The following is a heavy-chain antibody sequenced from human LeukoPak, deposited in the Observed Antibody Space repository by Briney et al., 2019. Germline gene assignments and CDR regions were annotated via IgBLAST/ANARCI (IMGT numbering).Heavy chain of an antibody. D-gene: IGHD6-19*01. CDR1: GITFSSYS. J-gene: IGHJ4*02. V-gene: IGHV3-23*01. Sequence: PGGSLRLSCAASGITFSSYSMSWVRQAPGKGLEWVSAISGSGGDTYYADSVKGRFTISSDNSKNTLCLQMNSLRAEDTSVYYCTIRWGQWLVGDYWGQGTLVTVSS. CDR2: ISGSGGDT. CDR3: TIRWGQWLVGDY.